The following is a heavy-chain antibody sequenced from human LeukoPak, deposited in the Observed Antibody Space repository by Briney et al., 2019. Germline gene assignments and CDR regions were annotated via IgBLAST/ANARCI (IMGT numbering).Heavy chain of an antibody. Sequence: ASVKVSCKASGGTFSSYGISWVRQAPRQGLEWMGGIIPIFDTAKYAQKLQGRVTITADESTSTAYMELSSLRSEDTAVYYCARGGLITMVRGVILSGFDYWGQGTLVTVSS. D-gene: IGHD3-10*01. V-gene: IGHV1-69*13. J-gene: IGHJ4*02. CDR3: ARGGLITMVRGVILSGFDY. CDR2: IIPIFDTA. CDR1: GGTFSSYG.